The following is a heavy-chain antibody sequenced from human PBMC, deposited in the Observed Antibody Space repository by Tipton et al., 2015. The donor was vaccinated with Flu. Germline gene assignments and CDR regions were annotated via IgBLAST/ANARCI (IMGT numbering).Heavy chain of an antibody. CDR1: GGSISSGGYY. J-gene: IGHJ4*01. CDR2: IYYRGST. D-gene: IGHD3-10*01. CDR3: ARDGDYYACCRPISLFYY. V-gene: IGHV4-31*03. Sequence: TLSLTCTVSGGSISSGGYYWGWIRPPPGKGLEWIGYIYYRGSTYYNPSLKSRVTISVDTSKNQFSLKLSSVTAADTAVYYCARDGDYYACCRPISLFYYWGQRGLVTV.